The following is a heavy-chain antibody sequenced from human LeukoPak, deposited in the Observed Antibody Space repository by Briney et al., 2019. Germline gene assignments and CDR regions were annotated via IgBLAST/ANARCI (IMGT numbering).Heavy chain of an antibody. CDR2: INPNSGGT. V-gene: IGHV1-2*02. CDR3: ARVASSSEEVWFDP. D-gene: IGHD6-13*01. Sequence: ASVKVSCKASGYTFTGYYMHWVRQAPGQGLEWMGWINPNSGGTNYAQKFQGRVSMTRDTSISTAYMELSRLRSDDTAVYYCARVASSSEEVWFDPWGQGTLVTVSS. CDR1: GYTFTGYY. J-gene: IGHJ5*02.